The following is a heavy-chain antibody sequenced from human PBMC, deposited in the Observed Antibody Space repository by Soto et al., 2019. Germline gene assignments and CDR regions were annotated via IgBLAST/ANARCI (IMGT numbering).Heavy chain of an antibody. J-gene: IGHJ5*02. Sequence: PGGSLSLSCAGSGFTFGDSYMSWIRQAPGKGLEWLSYISPGSRYPAYADSVKGRFTISRDNAKRSLYLQMVSLTAEDTAIYYCVRGGGGGLFDPWGQGTMVTVSS. CDR3: VRGGGGGLFDP. V-gene: IGHV3-11*06. CDR1: GFTFGDSY. D-gene: IGHD2-15*01. CDR2: ISPGSRYP.